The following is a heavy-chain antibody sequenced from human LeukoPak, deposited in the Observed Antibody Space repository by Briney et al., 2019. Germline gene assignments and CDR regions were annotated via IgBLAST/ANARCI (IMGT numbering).Heavy chain of an antibody. J-gene: IGHJ2*01. D-gene: IGHD6-19*01. CDR3: ARHRTVADLYWYFDL. CDR1: GGSFSTYY. V-gene: IGHV4-59*08. CDR2: IYYSGST. Sequence: PSETLSLTCTVSGGSFSTYYWSWIRQPPGKGLEWIGYIYYSGSTDYNPSLMSRVTILVDTSKNQVSLKLGSVTAADTAVYYCARHRTVADLYWYFDLWGRGTLVTVSS.